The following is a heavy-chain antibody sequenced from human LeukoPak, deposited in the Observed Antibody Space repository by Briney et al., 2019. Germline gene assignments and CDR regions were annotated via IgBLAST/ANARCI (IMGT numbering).Heavy chain of an antibody. V-gene: IGHV4-4*07. Sequence: KPSETLSLPCTVSGGSISRYYWSWVRQPARKGLEGIGRIYTSGSTNYNPSLKSRVTMSVDTSKNQFSLKLSSVTAADTAVYYCARDLGGYSRNFDYWGQGTLVTVSS. CDR3: ARDLGGYSRNFDY. D-gene: IGHD6-13*01. CDR1: GGSISRYY. J-gene: IGHJ4*02. CDR2: IYTSGST.